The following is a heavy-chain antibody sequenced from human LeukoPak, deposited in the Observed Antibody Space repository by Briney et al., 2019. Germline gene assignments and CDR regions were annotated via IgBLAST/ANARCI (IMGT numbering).Heavy chain of an antibody. J-gene: IGHJ5*01. CDR1: GFTFDDYA. CDR2: ISWDGGST. Sequence: GGSLRLSCAASGFTFDDYAMHWVRQAPGKGLEWVSLISWDGGSTYYADSVKGRFTISRDNSKNSLYPQMNSLRTEDTAVYYCAKDDNWLQFESWGQGTLVTVSS. D-gene: IGHD5-24*01. V-gene: IGHV3-43*01. CDR3: AKDDNWLQFES.